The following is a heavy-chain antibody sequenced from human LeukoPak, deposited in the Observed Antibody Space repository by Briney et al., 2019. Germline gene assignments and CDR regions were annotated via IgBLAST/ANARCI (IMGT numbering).Heavy chain of an antibody. D-gene: IGHD3-10*01. CDR1: GFTLSSYS. CDR2: ISSSSSYI. Sequence: GGSLRLSCAASGFTLSSYSMNWVRQAPGKGLEWVSSISSSSSYIYYADSVKGRFTISRDNAKNSLYLQMNSLRAEDTAVYYCARGPRHYYGSGSYFDYWGQGTLVTVSS. V-gene: IGHV3-21*01. J-gene: IGHJ4*02. CDR3: ARGPRHYYGSGSYFDY.